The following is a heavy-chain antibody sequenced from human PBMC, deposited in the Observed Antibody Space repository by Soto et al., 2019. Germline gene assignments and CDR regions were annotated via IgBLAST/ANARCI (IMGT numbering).Heavy chain of an antibody. CDR2: ISGSGDST. J-gene: IGHJ4*02. Sequence: EVQLLESGGGLVQPGGSLRLSCAASGFTFSSYAMRWVRQAPVKGLEWVSAISGSGDSTYYADSVKGRFTISRDNSKNTLYLQMKRLRAEETAVYYCARRGSGSYYDYWGQGTLVTVSS. CDR3: ARRGSGSYYDY. CDR1: GFTFSSYA. D-gene: IGHD1-26*01. V-gene: IGHV3-23*01.